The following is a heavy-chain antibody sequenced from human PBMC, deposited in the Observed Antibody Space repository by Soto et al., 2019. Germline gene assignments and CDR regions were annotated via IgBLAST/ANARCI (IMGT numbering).Heavy chain of an antibody. CDR3: ARGRGIQL. V-gene: IGHV4-34*01. CDR2: INHSGST. Sequence: PSETLSLTCAVYGGAFVGYYCSFIRQPPGKWLERIVEINHSGSTNYNPSLKSRVTISVDTSKNQFSLKLSSVTAADTAVYYCARGRGIQLWGQGTLVTVSS. J-gene: IGHJ4*02. CDR1: GGAFVGYY. D-gene: IGHD5-18*01.